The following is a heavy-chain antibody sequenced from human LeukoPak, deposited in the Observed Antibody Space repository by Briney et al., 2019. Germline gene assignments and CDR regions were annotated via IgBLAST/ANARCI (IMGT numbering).Heavy chain of an antibody. CDR3: ANRDTIFGVVSP. CDR1: GFTFSSYG. CDR2: IRYDGSNK. D-gene: IGHD3-3*01. J-gene: IGHJ4*02. Sequence: GGSLRLSCAASGFTFSSYGMHWVRQAPGKGLEWVAFIRYDGSNKYYADSVKGRFTISRDNSKNTLYLQMNSLRAEDTAVYYCANRDTIFGVVSPWGQGTLVTVSS. V-gene: IGHV3-30*02.